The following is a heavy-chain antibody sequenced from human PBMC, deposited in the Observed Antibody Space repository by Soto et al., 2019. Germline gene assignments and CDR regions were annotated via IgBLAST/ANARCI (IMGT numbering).Heavy chain of an antibody. CDR2: IYYSGST. V-gene: IGHV4-39*01. J-gene: IGHJ5*02. Sequence: SETLSVTCTVSGGSISSSSYYWGWIRQPPGKGLEWIGSIYYSGSTYYNPSLKSRVTISVDTSKNQFSLKLSSVTAADTAVYYCAGRTVTTPNWFDPWGQGTLVTVSS. D-gene: IGHD4-4*01. CDR3: AGRTVTTPNWFDP. CDR1: GGSISSSSYY.